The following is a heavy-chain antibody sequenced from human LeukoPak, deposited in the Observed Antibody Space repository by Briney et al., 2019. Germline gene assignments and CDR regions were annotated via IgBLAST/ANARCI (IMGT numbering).Heavy chain of an antibody. V-gene: IGHV3-74*01. CDR1: GFSFSSYW. CDR3: AKTDNWNDDYFDY. Sequence: GGSLRLSCAASGFSFSSYWMHWVRQAPGKGLVWVSRINSNGRSTSYADSVKGRFTISRDTSKNTLYLQMNSLRAEDTAVYYCAKTDNWNDDYFDYWGQGTLVTVSS. CDR2: INSNGRST. J-gene: IGHJ4*02. D-gene: IGHD1-1*01.